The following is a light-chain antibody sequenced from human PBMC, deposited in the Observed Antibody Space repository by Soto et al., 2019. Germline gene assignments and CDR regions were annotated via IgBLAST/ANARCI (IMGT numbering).Light chain of an antibody. CDR3: QKYNHPPRT. CDR1: QGISNY. Sequence: DIQMTQSPSSLSASVGDTVTITCRASQGISNYLAWYQQKPGQVPNLLIYAASTLQSGGPSRFSGSGSGTAFTLTILGLRPEDVSTYYCQKYNHPPRTFGQGTKLEI. V-gene: IGKV1-27*01. J-gene: IGKJ1*01. CDR2: AAS.